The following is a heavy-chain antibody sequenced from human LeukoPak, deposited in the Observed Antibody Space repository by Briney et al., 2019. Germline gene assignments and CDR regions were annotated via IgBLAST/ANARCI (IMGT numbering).Heavy chain of an antibody. J-gene: IGHJ4*02. CDR3: VRDSTIFGVVSYYFDY. D-gene: IGHD3-3*01. CDR2: IYPGDSDT. Sequence: GESLKISCKGSGYSFTSYWIGWVRQMPGKGLEWMGIIYPGDSDTRYSPSFQGQVTISADKSISTAYLQWSSLKASDTAMYYCVRDSTIFGVVSYYFDYWGQGTLVTVSS. CDR1: GYSFTSYW. V-gene: IGHV5-51*01.